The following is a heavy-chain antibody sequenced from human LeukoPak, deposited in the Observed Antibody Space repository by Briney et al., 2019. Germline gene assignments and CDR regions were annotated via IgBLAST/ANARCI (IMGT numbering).Heavy chain of an antibody. V-gene: IGHV5-51*01. CDR1: GYSFPTYW. CDR3: ARPQSRGYSSSFEY. CDR2: IYPDESNI. D-gene: IGHD2-2*03. J-gene: IGHJ4*02. Sequence: GESLKISCKGSGYSFPTYWIAWVRQMPGKGLEWMGIIYPDESNIRYSASFQGQVTISADKSISTAYLQWRSLNASDTAMYYCARPQSRGYSSSFEYWGQGTLVTVSS.